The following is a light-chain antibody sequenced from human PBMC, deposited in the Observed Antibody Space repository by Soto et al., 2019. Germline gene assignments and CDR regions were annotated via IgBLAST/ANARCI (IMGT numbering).Light chain of an antibody. CDR3: AAGDDSLSGRV. CDR1: SSNIGRNY. V-gene: IGLV1-47*01. J-gene: IGLJ3*02. Sequence: QSVLTQPPSASGTPGQRVTISCSGSSSNIGRNYVYWYQQLPGTAPKLLSYRNNQRPSGVPDRFSGSKSGTSASLAISGLRSEDEADYYCAAGDDSLSGRVFGGGHKVTVL. CDR2: RNN.